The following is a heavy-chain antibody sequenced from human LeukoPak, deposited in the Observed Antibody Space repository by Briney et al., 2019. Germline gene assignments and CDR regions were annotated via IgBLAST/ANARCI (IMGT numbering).Heavy chain of an antibody. CDR1: GFTFSTFP. CDR2: ISRNGDTT. V-gene: IGHV3-64D*06. Sequence: GGSLRLACSASGFTFSTFPMHWVRQAPGKGLEYFSAISRNGDTTYYADSVKGRFTISRDNSKNTLYLQMSSLRPEDTAVYYCVKALTDDAFDIWGQGTMVTVSS. CDR3: VKALTDDAFDI. J-gene: IGHJ3*02.